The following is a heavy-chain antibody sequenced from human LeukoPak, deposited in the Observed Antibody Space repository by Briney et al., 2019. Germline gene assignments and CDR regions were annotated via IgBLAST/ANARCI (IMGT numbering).Heavy chain of an antibody. CDR3: ARAAYGDYAFDY. V-gene: IGHV1-8*03. D-gene: IGHD4-17*01. CDR1: GYTFTSYD. J-gene: IGHJ4*02. Sequence: ASVKVSCKASGYTFTSYDINWVRQATGQGLEWMGWMNPNSGNTGYAQKFQGRVTITRNTPISTAYMELSSLRSEDTAVYYCARAAYGDYAFDYWGQGTLVTVSS. CDR2: MNPNSGNT.